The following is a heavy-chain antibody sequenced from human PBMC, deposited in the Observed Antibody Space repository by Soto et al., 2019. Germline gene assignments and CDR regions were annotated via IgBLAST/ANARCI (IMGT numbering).Heavy chain of an antibody. Sequence: GGSLRLSCAASGFTFSSYGMHWVRQAPGKGLEWVAVISYDGSNKYYADSVKGRFTISRDNSKNTLYLQMNSLRTEDTAVYYCAKTAERYYYDSSGPKVAYYYGMDVWGQGTTVTVSS. CDR2: ISYDGSNK. V-gene: IGHV3-30*18. J-gene: IGHJ6*02. D-gene: IGHD3-22*01. CDR3: AKTAERYYYDSSGPKVAYYYGMDV. CDR1: GFTFSSYG.